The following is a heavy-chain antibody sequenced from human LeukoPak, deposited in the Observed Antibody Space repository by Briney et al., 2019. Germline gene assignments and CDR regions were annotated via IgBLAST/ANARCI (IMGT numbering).Heavy chain of an antibody. V-gene: IGHV1-46*01. D-gene: IGHD3-10*01. CDR2: ISPSGGST. CDR1: GYTFTNYY. J-gene: IGHJ4*02. Sequence: ASVKVSCKASGYTFTNYYMHWVRQAPGQGLEWMGIISPSGGSTSYAQKFQGRVTMTRDTSTGTVYMELSGLSSEDTAVYYCARDHNGYYGSGSYYDWGQGTLVTVSS. CDR3: ARDHNGYYGSGSYYD.